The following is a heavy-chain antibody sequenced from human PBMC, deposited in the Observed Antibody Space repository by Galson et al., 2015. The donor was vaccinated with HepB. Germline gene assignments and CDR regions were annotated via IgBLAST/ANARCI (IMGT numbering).Heavy chain of an antibody. V-gene: IGHV1-24*01. D-gene: IGHD3-10*01. Sequence: SVKVSCKVSGYTLTELSMHWVRQAPGKGLEWMGGFDPEDGETIYAQKFQGRVTMTEDTSTDTAYMELSSLRSEDTAVYYCATEPLNYYGSGSYYNKFDYWGQGTLVTVSS. CDR1: GYTLTELS. J-gene: IGHJ4*02. CDR2: FDPEDGET. CDR3: ATEPLNYYGSGSYYNKFDY.